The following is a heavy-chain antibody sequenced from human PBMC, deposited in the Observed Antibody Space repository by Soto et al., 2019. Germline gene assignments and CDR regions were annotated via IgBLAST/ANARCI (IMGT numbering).Heavy chain of an antibody. CDR3: ARIYYDSVFDY. V-gene: IGHV4-39*01. J-gene: IGHJ4*02. CDR1: GGSISSSSYY. Sequence: SETLSLTCTVSGGSISSSSYYWGWIRQPPGKGLEWIGSIYYSGSTYYNPSLKSRVTISVDTSKNQFSLKLSSVTAADAAVYYCARIYYDSVFDYWGQGTLVTVSS. D-gene: IGHD3-22*01. CDR2: IYYSGST.